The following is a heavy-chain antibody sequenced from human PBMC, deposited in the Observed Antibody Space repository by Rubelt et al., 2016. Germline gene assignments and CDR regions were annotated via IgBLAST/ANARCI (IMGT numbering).Heavy chain of an antibody. CDR3: ARVSGSYYGDFDY. J-gene: IGHJ4*02. D-gene: IGHD1-26*01. V-gene: IGHV1-46*01. CDR1: GYTFTSYG. CDR2: INHSGGST. Sequence: QVQLVQSGAEVKKPGASVKVSCKASGYTFTSYGISWVRQAPGHGLEWMGIINHSGGSTSYEQKFQGRVTMTRDTSTSTVYMELSSLRSEDTAVYYCARVSGSYYGDFDYWGQGTLVTVSS.